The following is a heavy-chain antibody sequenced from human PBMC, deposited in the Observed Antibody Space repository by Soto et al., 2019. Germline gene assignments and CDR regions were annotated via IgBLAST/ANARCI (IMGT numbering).Heavy chain of an antibody. D-gene: IGHD3-3*02. Sequence: QITLKESGPALVKPTQTLTLTCTFSGFSLTTRGAGVGWIRQPPGKALEWLALIYWDDDEGYSPSLKSRLTITKDTSKNQVVLTMTNMDPLDTATYYCADRSCGCCYHFGDWGQGTLVT. CDR3: ADRSCGCCYHFGD. V-gene: IGHV2-5*02. CDR1: GFSLTTRGAG. J-gene: IGHJ4*02. CDR2: IYWDDDE.